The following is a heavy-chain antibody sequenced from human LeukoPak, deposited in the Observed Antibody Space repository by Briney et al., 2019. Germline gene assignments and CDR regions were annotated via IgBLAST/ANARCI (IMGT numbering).Heavy chain of an antibody. Sequence: GGSLRLSCAASGFTFSNYGMNWVRQAPGKGLEWVSSISSSSSYIYYADSVKGRFTISRDNAKNSLYLQMNSLRAEDTAVYYCARDTASGWLPSYYYMDVWGKGTTVTVSS. CDR1: GFTFSNYG. CDR3: ARDTASGWLPSYYYMDV. CDR2: ISSSSSYI. D-gene: IGHD3-22*01. V-gene: IGHV3-21*01. J-gene: IGHJ6*03.